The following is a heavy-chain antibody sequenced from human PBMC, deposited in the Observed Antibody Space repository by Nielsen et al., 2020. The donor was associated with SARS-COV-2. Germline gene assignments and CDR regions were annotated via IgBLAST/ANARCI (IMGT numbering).Heavy chain of an antibody. D-gene: IGHD4-17*01. CDR2: ISAYNGNT. Sequence: ASVKVSCKASGYTFTSYGISWVRQAPGQGLEWMGWISAYNGNTNYAQKLQGRVTMTTDTSTSTAYMELRSLRSDDTAVYYCARVPAASLHGEFYYYYMDVWGKGTTVTVSS. J-gene: IGHJ6*03. V-gene: IGHV1-18*01. CDR1: GYTFTSYG. CDR3: ARVPAASLHGEFYYYYMDV.